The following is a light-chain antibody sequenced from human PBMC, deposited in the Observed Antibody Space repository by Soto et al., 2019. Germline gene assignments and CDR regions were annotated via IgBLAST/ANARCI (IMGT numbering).Light chain of an antibody. Sequence: QSVLTQPASVSGSPGQSITVSCTGTNIDVGSYNLVSWYQQHPGKAPKVLIYEVSERPSGVSNRFSGSKSGNTASLTISGLQAEDEAEYYCCSYAGSRTHVLFGGGTQLTVL. J-gene: IGLJ2*01. CDR2: EVS. CDR3: CSYAGSRTHVL. V-gene: IGLV2-23*02. CDR1: NIDVGSYNL.